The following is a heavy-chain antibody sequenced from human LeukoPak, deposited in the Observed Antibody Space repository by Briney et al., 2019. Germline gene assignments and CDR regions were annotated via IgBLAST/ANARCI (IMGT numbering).Heavy chain of an antibody. D-gene: IGHD3-3*01. J-gene: IGHJ5*02. CDR1: GGSFGDYY. Sequence: SETLSLTCAVYGGSFGDYYWSWIRQPPGKGLEWFAEINHSGSTSYNPSLKSRVTISVDRSKNQFSLKLSSVTAADTAAYYCARHELREYDFWSGYYLNWFDPWGQGTLVTVSS. V-gene: IGHV4-34*01. CDR2: INHSGST. CDR3: ARHELREYDFWSGYYLNWFDP.